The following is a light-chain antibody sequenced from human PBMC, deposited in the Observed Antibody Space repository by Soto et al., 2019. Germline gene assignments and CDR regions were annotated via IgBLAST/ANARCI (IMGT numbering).Light chain of an antibody. CDR3: LQHNSYPPSWT. CDR2: AAS. J-gene: IGKJ1*01. Sequence: DIQMTQSPSSLSASVGDRVTITCRASQGIRNDLGWYQQKPGKAPKRLIYAASSLLSGVPSRFSGIGSGTEVTLSISSLQPEDSATYYGLQHNSYPPSWTFGQGPKVEIK. CDR1: QGIRND. V-gene: IGKV1-17*01.